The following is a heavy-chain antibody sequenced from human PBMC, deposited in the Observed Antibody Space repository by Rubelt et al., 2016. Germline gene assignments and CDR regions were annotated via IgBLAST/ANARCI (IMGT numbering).Heavy chain of an antibody. J-gene: IGHJ4*02. CDR3: ARDLGRSGYASCSDY. D-gene: IGHD5-12*01. CDR2: IYYSGTT. V-gene: IGHV4-39*02. Sequence: QLQLQESGPGLVKPSETLSLTCTVSGASISSSSYYWGWVRQPPGKGLEWIANIYYSGTTYYNPSLTIRVTISGDMSKSQFSLRLSSVTAADTAGYYGARDLGRSGYASCSDYWGRGTLVTVSS. CDR1: GASISSSSYY.